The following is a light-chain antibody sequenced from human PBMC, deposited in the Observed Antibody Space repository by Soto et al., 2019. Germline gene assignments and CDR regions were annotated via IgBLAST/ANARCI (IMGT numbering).Light chain of an antibody. Sequence: IQMTQSPSSLSASVGDRVTITCRASQSLSSRLTWYQQKPGEAPKLLIYETSSLHSGVPSRFSGSGSEPDFTLTINSLQPEDFATYYCQKSFRPPYTFGQGTKLEIK. J-gene: IGKJ2*01. CDR1: QSLSSR. CDR2: ETS. V-gene: IGKV1-39*01. CDR3: QKSFRPPYT.